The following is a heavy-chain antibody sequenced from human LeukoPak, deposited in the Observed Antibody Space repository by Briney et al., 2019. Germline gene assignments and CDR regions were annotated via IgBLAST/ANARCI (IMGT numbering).Heavy chain of an antibody. Sequence: NHLETLSLTCTVSGGSITISNSYWAWIRQPPGKGLEWIGSIYHGGTTNYNPSLKSRVTISVDTSKNQFSLKLSSVTAADTAVYYCARDSSYSSSSPFDYWGQGTLVTVSS. CDR2: IYHGGTT. CDR1: GGSITISNSY. J-gene: IGHJ4*02. CDR3: ARDSSYSSSSPFDY. V-gene: IGHV4-39*07. D-gene: IGHD6-6*01.